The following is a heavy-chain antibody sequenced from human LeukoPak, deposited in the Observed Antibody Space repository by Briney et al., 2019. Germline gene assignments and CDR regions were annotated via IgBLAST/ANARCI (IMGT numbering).Heavy chain of an antibody. CDR2: INHSGST. Sequence: SETLSLTCTVSGYSISSGYYWSWIRQPPGKGLEWIGEINHSGSTNYNPSLKSRVTISVDTSKNQFSLKLSSVTAADTAVYYCARAEGVLRFLEWLPKGKNYYYMDVWGKGTTVTVSS. CDR1: GYSISSGYY. J-gene: IGHJ6*03. CDR3: ARAEGVLRFLEWLPKGKNYYYMDV. D-gene: IGHD3-3*01. V-gene: IGHV4-38-2*02.